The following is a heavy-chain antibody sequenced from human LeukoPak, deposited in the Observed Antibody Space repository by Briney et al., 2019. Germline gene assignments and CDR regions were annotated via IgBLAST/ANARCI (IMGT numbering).Heavy chain of an antibody. Sequence: GGSLRLSCAASGFTFSDYYMRWIRQAPGKGLEWVSYISSSGSTICYADSVKGRFTISRDNAKNSLYLQMNSLRAEDTAVYYCARHPAIYDFWSGYYSYWGQGTLVTVSS. CDR1: GFTFSDYY. D-gene: IGHD3-3*01. CDR2: ISSSGSTI. V-gene: IGHV3-11*01. J-gene: IGHJ4*02. CDR3: ARHPAIYDFWSGYYSY.